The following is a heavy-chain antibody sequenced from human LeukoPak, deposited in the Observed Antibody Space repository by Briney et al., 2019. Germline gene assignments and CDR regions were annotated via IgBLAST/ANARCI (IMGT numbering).Heavy chain of an antibody. J-gene: IGHJ4*02. Sequence: GGSLRLSCAASGFTFPNWWMTWVRQAPGKGLEWVANIKQGGSERNYVESVKGRFTISRDNVRNSLYLQMNSLRAEDTAVYYCVRASEQFDQWGQGTLVTVSS. D-gene: IGHD1-26*01. CDR3: VRASEQFDQ. V-gene: IGHV3-7*01. CDR1: GFTFPNWW. CDR2: IKQGGSER.